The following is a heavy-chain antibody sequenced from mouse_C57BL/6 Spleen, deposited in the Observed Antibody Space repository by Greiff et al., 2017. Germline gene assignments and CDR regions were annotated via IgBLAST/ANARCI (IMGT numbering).Heavy chain of an antibody. J-gene: IGHJ3*01. Sequence: QVQLQQPGAELVKPGASVKMSCKAAGDTFTSYWITGVKQRPGQGLEWSGEIDPGSGSTNDNEKFKSKATLPGDRSSSTAYMQLSSLTSEDSAVYYCAGHYYGSKAWFAYWGQGTLVTVSA. V-gene: IGHV1-55*01. CDR1: GDTFTSYW. D-gene: IGHD1-1*01. CDR2: IDPGSGST. CDR3: AGHYYGSKAWFAY.